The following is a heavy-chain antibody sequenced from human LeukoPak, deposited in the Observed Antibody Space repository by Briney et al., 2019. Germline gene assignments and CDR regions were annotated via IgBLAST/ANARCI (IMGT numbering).Heavy chain of an antibody. CDR1: GYTFTSYG. J-gene: IGHJ5*02. V-gene: IGHV1-18*01. CDR2: ISAYNGNT. Sequence: ASVKVSCKASGYTFTSYGISWARQAPGQGLEWMGWISAYNGNTNYAQKLQGRVTMTTDTSTSTAYMELRSLRSDDTAVYYCATNILVRDIINWFDPWGQGTLVTISS. D-gene: IGHD3-10*01. CDR3: ATNILVRDIINWFDP.